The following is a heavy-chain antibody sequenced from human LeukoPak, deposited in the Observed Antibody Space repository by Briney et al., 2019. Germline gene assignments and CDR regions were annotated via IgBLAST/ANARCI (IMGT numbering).Heavy chain of an antibody. CDR2: ISSSSSTI. Sequence: GGSLRLSCAASGFTFSSYSMNWVRQAPGKGLEWVSYISSSSSTIYYADSVKGRFAISRDNAKNSLYLQMNSLRAEDTAVYYCAREWESWYSSSSYYYYGMDVWGQGTTVTVSS. V-gene: IGHV3-48*01. CDR1: GFTFSSYS. CDR3: AREWESWYSSSSYYYYGMDV. J-gene: IGHJ6*02. D-gene: IGHD6-13*01.